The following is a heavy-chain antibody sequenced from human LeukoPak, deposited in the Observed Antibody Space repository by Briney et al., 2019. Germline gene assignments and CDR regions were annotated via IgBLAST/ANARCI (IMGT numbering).Heavy chain of an antibody. CDR2: ISGSGNNT. D-gene: IGHD5-18*01. Sequence: PGGSLRLSCAASGFTFSSYSMNWVRQAPGKGLEWVSAISGSGNNTYYADSVKGRFTISRDNSKNTLYLQMNSLRAEDTAVYYCVKPFYTYAEWVNWFDPWGQGTLVIVSS. V-gene: IGHV3-23*01. CDR3: VKPFYTYAEWVNWFDP. CDR1: GFTFSSYS. J-gene: IGHJ5*02.